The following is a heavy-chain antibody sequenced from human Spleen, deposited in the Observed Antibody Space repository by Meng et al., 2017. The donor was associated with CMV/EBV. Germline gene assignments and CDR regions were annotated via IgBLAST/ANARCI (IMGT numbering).Heavy chain of an antibody. V-gene: IGHV3-23*01. Sequence: GGSLRLSYAASEFTFSNFAMSWVRQAPGRGLAWVSAITASGGSTYYADSVKGRFTVSRDNSKNTLYLQMNSLRAEDTAVYYCAKAFSASWYREYYDDWGQGTLVTVSS. CDR3: AKAFSASWYREYYDD. J-gene: IGHJ4*02. CDR1: EFTFSNFA. CDR2: ITASGGST. D-gene: IGHD6-13*01.